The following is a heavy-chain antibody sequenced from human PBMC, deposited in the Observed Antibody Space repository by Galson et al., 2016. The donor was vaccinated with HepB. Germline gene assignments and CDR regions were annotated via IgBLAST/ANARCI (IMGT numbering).Heavy chain of an antibody. Sequence: SETLSLTCSVFGASISSYHWSWIRQPPGKGLEWIGYIYNSGNTDYNPSLKSRVTISADTSRNQISLKLSSVTAADTAVYYCARSYYGSGSYPYGMEVWGQGTTVTVSS. J-gene: IGHJ6*02. CDR2: IYNSGNT. V-gene: IGHV4-59*01. CDR1: GASISSYH. CDR3: ARSYYGSGSYPYGMEV. D-gene: IGHD3-10*01.